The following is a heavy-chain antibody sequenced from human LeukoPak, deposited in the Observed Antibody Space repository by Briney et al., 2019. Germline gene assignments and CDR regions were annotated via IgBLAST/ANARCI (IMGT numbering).Heavy chain of an antibody. J-gene: IGHJ4*02. CDR1: GYTFNSYY. CDR3: ASTYSGSYFDY. V-gene: IGHV1-46*02. Sequence: SSVTVSCQPSGYTFNSYYMHWVRPAPRHGLEWMGIINPSGGSTSYAQKFQGRVSMTRDTSTSTVYMELSSLRSEDTAVYYCASTYSGSYFDYWGQGTLVAVSS. D-gene: IGHD1-26*01. CDR2: INPSGGST.